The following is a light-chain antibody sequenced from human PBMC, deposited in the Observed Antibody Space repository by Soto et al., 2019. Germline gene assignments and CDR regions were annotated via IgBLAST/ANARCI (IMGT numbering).Light chain of an antibody. CDR2: GAS. V-gene: IGKV3-20*01. J-gene: IGKJ5*01. Sequence: EIVLTQSPGTLSLPPGERATLSCRASQSVSSSYLAWYQQKPGQAPRLLIYGASSRATGIPDRFSGSGSGTDFTLTISRLELEDFAVYYCQDYDSSRITFGQGTRLEIK. CDR1: QSVSSSY. CDR3: QDYDSSRIT.